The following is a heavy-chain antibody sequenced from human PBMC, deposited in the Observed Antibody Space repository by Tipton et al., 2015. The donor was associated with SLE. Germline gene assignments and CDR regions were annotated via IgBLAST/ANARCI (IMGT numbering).Heavy chain of an antibody. CDR1: GYRFSTYW. CDR2: IYVGDSDT. Sequence: QLVQTGAEVKKPGESLKISCEGSGYRFSTYWIAWLRQMPGKGLEWMGSIYVGDSDTIYSPSFQGQVTISVDKSISTAYLQWSSLKASDSAMYYCARRELQLGLDQWGQGTLVAVSS. J-gene: IGHJ4*02. V-gene: IGHV5-51*03. CDR3: ARRELQLGLDQ. D-gene: IGHD3-10*01.